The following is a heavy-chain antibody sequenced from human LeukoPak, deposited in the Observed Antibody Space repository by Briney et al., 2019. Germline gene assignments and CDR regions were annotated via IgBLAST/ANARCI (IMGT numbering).Heavy chain of an antibody. CDR2: INHSGGT. CDR1: GGSLSDSY. CDR3: ARVRADSSGWSLDFDY. V-gene: IGHV4-34*01. D-gene: IGHD6-19*01. Sequence: PSETLSLTCAVSGGSLSDSYWSWIRQSPGKGLEWIGEINHSGGTNYNPSLKRRVTISVDPSKSHFSLRVTSVTAADTAVYYCARVRADSSGWSLDFDYWGQGTLVTVSS. J-gene: IGHJ4*02.